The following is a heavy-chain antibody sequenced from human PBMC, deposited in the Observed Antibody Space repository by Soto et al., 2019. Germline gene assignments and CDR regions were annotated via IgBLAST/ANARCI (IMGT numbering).Heavy chain of an antibody. D-gene: IGHD3-3*01. CDR1: GFTFSSYA. J-gene: IGHJ6*02. V-gene: IGHV3-23*01. CDR2: ISGSGGST. Sequence: PGGSLRLACAASGFTFSSYAMSWVRQAPGKGLEWVSAISGSGGSTYYADSVKGRFTISRDNSKNTLYLQMNSLRAEDTAVYYCAKGRNFWSGYYPYYYYGMDVWGQGTTVTVSS. CDR3: AKGRNFWSGYYPYYYYGMDV.